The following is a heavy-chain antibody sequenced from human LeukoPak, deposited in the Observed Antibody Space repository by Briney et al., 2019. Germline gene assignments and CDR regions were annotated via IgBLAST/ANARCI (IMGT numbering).Heavy chain of an antibody. CDR2: IRYDGSNK. CDR1: GFTFSSYW. J-gene: IGHJ4*02. CDR3: AKDSTLQWPRLGYYFDY. D-gene: IGHD3-16*01. V-gene: IGHV3-30*02. Sequence: GGSLRLSCAASGFTFSSYWMSWVRQAPGKGLEWVAFIRYDGSNKYYADSVKGRFTISRDNSKNTLYLQMNSLRAEDTAVYYCAKDSTLQWPRLGYYFDYWGQGTLVTVSS.